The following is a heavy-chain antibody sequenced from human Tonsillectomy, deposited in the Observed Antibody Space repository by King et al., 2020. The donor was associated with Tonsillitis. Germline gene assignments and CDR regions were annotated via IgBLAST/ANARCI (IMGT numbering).Heavy chain of an antibody. D-gene: IGHD4-11*01. J-gene: IGHJ3*02. CDR1: GGSISSYY. CDR2: IYYSGST. CDR3: ASSMTTVTTFAFDI. V-gene: IGHV4-59*01. Sequence: VQLQESGPGLVKPSETLSLTCTVSGGSISSYYWSWIRRPPGKGLEWIGYIYYSGSTNYNPSLKSRVTISVDTSKNQFSLKLSSVTAADTAVYYCASSMTTVTTFAFDIWGQGTMVTVSS.